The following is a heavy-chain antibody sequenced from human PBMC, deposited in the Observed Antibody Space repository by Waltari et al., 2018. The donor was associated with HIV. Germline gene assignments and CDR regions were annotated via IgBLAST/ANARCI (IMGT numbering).Heavy chain of an antibody. Sequence: EVQLVESGGGLVQPGGSLRLSCAASGFTFSSYWMSWVRQAPGKGVEWGANMKQDGSEKYYVDSVKGRVTISRDNAKNSLYLQMNSLRAEDTAVYYCARAPLTVTPDYWGQRTLVTVSS. J-gene: IGHJ4*02. CDR1: GFTFSSYW. CDR2: MKQDGSEK. CDR3: ARAPLTVTPDY. V-gene: IGHV3-7*01. D-gene: IGHD4-4*01.